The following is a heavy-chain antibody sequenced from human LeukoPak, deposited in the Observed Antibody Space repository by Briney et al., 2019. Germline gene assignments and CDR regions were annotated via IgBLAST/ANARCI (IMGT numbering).Heavy chain of an antibody. D-gene: IGHD6-6*01. Sequence: SETLSLTCTVSGGSISSSSYYWGWIRQPPGKGLEWIGSIYYSGSTYYNPSLKSRVTISVDTSKNQFSLKLSSVTAADTAVYYCATRAANVPTRPAYYYYYMDVWGKGTTVAVSS. CDR3: ATRAANVPTRPAYYYYYMDV. CDR1: GGSISSSSYY. V-gene: IGHV4-39*07. CDR2: IYYSGST. J-gene: IGHJ6*03.